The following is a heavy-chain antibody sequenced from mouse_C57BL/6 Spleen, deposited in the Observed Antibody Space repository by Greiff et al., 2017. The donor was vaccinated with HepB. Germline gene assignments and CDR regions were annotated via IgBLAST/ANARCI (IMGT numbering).Heavy chain of an antibody. CDR3: ARTTVVEYYFDY. Sequence: VKLMESGAELVRPGASVKLSCKASGYTFTDYYINWVKQRPGQGLEWIARIYPGSGNTYYNEKFKGKATLTAEKSSSTAYMQLSSLTSEDSAVYFCARTTVVEYYFDYWGQGTTLTVSS. CDR2: IYPGSGNT. V-gene: IGHV1-76*01. J-gene: IGHJ2*01. CDR1: GYTFTDYY. D-gene: IGHD1-1*01.